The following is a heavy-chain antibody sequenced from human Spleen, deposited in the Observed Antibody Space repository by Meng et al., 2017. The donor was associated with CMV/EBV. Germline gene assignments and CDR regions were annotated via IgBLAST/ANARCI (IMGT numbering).Heavy chain of an antibody. D-gene: IGHD1-26*01. V-gene: IGHV3-11*01. Sequence: GGSLRLSCAASGFTFRDYYMSWIRQAPGKGLEWVSYIGSSGTTIYYADSVKGRFTISRDNGKNSLYLQMNSLRAEDTAVYYCAREQSWATVGTTKGAFDIWGQGTMVTVSS. CDR1: GFTFRDYY. CDR3: AREQSWATVGTTKGAFDI. CDR2: IGSSGTTI. J-gene: IGHJ3*02.